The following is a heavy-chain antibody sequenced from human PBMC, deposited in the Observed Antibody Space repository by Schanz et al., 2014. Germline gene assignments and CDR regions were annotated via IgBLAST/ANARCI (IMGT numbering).Heavy chain of an antibody. CDR2: LRSDGSRR. CDR3: AKGQGAVINNWYFDL. Sequence: MQLVESGGGLIQPGGSLRLSCAASGFTVTSYYMSWVRQAPGKGLEWLAFLRSDGSRRDYADSVKGRFTISRDNSRNTLSLQMSSLRPEDTAVYYCAKGQGAVINNWYFDLWGRGTLVTVSS. J-gene: IGHJ2*01. V-gene: IGHV3-30*02. D-gene: IGHD2-21*01. CDR1: GFTVTSYY.